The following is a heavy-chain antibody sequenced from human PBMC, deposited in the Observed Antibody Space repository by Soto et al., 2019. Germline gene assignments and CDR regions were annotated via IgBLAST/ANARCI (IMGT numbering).Heavy chain of an antibody. CDR1: GGSISSYY. D-gene: IGHD3-10*01. V-gene: IGHV4-59*08. J-gene: IGHJ4*02. Sequence: PSETLSLTCTVSGGSISSYYWSWIRQPPGKGLEWIGYIYYSGSTNYNPSLKSRVTISVDTSKNQFSLRLSSVTAADTAVYYCARLWSGERPPDYWGQGILVTVSS. CDR3: ARLWSGERPPDY. CDR2: IYYSGST.